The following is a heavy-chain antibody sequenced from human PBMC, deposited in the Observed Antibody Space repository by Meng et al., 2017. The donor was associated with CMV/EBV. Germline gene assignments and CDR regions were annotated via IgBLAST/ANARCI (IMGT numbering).Heavy chain of an antibody. CDR1: GLTFDDYG. Sequence: GGSLRLSCAASGLTFDDYGMSWVRQAPGKGLEWVSGINWNGGSTGYADSVKGRFTISRDNAKNSLYLQMNSLRAEDTALYYCARDRASGSFLYYYYGMDVWGQGTTVTVSS. D-gene: IGHD3-10*01. CDR2: INWNGGST. V-gene: IGHV3-20*04. J-gene: IGHJ6*02. CDR3: ARDRASGSFLYYYYGMDV.